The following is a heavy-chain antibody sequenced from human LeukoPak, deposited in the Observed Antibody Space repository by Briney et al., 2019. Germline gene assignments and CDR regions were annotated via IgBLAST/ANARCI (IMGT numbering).Heavy chain of an antibody. Sequence: SETLSLTCTVSGGSISSGDYYWSWIRQPPGKGLEWIGYIYYSGSTYYNPSLKSRVTISVDTSKNQFSLKLSSVTAADTAVYYCASRNSGSYSQVDYWGQGTLVTVSS. J-gene: IGHJ4*02. CDR3: ASRNSGSYSQVDY. V-gene: IGHV4-30-4*08. CDR1: GGSISSGDYY. CDR2: IYYSGST. D-gene: IGHD3-10*01.